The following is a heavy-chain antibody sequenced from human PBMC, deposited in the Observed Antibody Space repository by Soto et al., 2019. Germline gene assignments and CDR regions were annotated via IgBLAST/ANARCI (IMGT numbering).Heavy chain of an antibody. D-gene: IGHD6-19*01. CDR2: IYPGDSDT. CDR1: GYSFTTYW. Sequence: KIFGESLKISCKGSGYSFTTYWIGWVCQMPGKGLEWMGIIYPGDSDTRYSPSFQGQVIISADKSIATAYLQWSSLKASDTAMYYCARVLRDSSTWGWRGMDVWGQGTTVTVSS. V-gene: IGHV5-51*01. CDR3: ARVLRDSSTWGWRGMDV. J-gene: IGHJ6*02.